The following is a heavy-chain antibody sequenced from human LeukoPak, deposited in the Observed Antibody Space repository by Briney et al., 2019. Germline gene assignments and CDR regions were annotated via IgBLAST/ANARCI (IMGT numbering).Heavy chain of an antibody. J-gene: IGHJ4*02. CDR3: AKDSEYSSSSGSNLDY. CDR1: GFTFEDYA. D-gene: IGHD6-6*01. V-gene: IGHV3-9*01. Sequence: GRSLRLSCAASGFTFEDYAMHWVRQAPGKGLEGVSGISWNSGRIGYADSVKGRFTISRDNAKNSLYLQMNSLRGEDTAVYYCAKDSEYSSSSGSNLDYWGQGTLVTVSS. CDR2: ISWNSGRI.